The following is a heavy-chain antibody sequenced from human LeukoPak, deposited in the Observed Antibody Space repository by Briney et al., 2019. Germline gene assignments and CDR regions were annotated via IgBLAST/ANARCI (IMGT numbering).Heavy chain of an antibody. CDR3: ARVGYCSSTSCHGFED. D-gene: IGHD2-2*01. Sequence: SGGSLRLSCAASGFTFSSYWMSWVRQAPGKGLEWVANIKQDGSEKYYVDSVKGRFTISRGNAKNSLYLQMNSLRAEDTAVYYCARVGYCSSTSCHGFEDWGQGTLVTVSS. CDR1: GFTFSSYW. CDR2: IKQDGSEK. V-gene: IGHV3-7*01. J-gene: IGHJ4*02.